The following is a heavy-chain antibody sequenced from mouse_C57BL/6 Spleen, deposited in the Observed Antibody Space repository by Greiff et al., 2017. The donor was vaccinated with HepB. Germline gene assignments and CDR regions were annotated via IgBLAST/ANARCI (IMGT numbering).Heavy chain of an antibody. Sequence: VHVKQSVAELVRPGASVKLSCTASGFNIKNTYMHWVKQRPEQGLEWIGRIDPANGNTKYAPKFQGKATITADTSSNTAYLQLSSLTSEDTAIYYCARGVLPYYYAMDYWGQGTSVTVSS. CDR1: GFNIKNTY. V-gene: IGHV14-3*01. CDR3: ARGVLPYYYAMDY. CDR2: IDPANGNT. J-gene: IGHJ4*01. D-gene: IGHD2-14*01.